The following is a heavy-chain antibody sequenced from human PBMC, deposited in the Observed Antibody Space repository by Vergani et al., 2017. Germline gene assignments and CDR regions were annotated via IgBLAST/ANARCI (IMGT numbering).Heavy chain of an antibody. CDR3: ARVRGDSSSWYGTPYYYYYYMDV. Sequence: QLQLQESGPGLVKPSETLSLTCTVSGGSISSSSYYWSWIRQPPGKGLEWIGEINHSGSTNYNPSLKSRVTISVDTSKNQFSLKLSSVTAADTAVYYCARVRGDSSSWYGTPYYYYYYMDVWGKGTTVTVSS. D-gene: IGHD6-13*01. CDR1: GGSISSSSYY. V-gene: IGHV4-39*07. J-gene: IGHJ6*03. CDR2: INHSGST.